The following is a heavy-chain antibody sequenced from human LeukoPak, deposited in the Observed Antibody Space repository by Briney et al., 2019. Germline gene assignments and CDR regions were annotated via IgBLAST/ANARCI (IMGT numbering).Heavy chain of an antibody. Sequence: ASVKVSCKASGYTFTGHAMNCVRQAPGQGPEWMGYINTKTGNPTYAQGFTGRFVFSLDTSVSTAYLQISSLKPEDTGVYYCAKGGWVAVTGMDSWGQGTLVTVSS. D-gene: IGHD6-19*01. CDR2: INTKTGNP. V-gene: IGHV7-4-1*02. CDR3: AKGGWVAVTGMDS. CDR1: GYTFTGHA. J-gene: IGHJ4*02.